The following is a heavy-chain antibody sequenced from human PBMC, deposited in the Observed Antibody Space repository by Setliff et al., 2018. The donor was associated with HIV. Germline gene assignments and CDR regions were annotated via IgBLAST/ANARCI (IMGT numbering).Heavy chain of an antibody. CDR1: GFTFSAFF. J-gene: IGHJ5*02. V-gene: IGHV3-23*01. D-gene: IGHD3-10*01. Sequence: LRLSCAASGFTFSAFFMTWVRLAPGKGLEWVAGISGSGNTTFHSDSLRGRFVASRDNSRNRLYLQMNSLRVEDTAVYFCAKRRSRYGSGSSYPLDLWGPGTLVTVSS. CDR3: AKRRSRYGSGSSYPLDL. CDR2: ISGSGNTT.